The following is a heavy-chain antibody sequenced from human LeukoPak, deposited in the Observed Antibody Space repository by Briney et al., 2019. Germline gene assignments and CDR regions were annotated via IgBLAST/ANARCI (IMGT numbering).Heavy chain of an antibody. Sequence: GGSLRLSCAASGFTVSSNYMSWVRQAPGKGLEWVSVIYSGGSTYYADSVKGRFTISRDNSKNTLYLQMNSLRAEDTAVYYCARDVDSAAGTLWFDPWGQGTLVTVSS. CDR1: GFTVSSNY. CDR3: ARDVDSAAGTLWFDP. V-gene: IGHV3-66*01. CDR2: IYSGGST. J-gene: IGHJ5*02. D-gene: IGHD6-13*01.